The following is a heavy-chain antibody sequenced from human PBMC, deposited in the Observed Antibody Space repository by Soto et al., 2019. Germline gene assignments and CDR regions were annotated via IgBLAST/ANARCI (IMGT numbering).Heavy chain of an antibody. D-gene: IGHD3-3*01. CDR3: ARDFWSGYWSLCDAFDI. Sequence: GASLKVSCKASGYTFTSYGISWVRQAPGQGLEWMGWISAYNGNTNYAQKLQGRVTMTTDTSTSTAYMELRSLRSDDTAVYYCARDFWSGYWSLCDAFDIWGQGTMVTVSS. CDR1: GYTFTSYG. J-gene: IGHJ3*02. V-gene: IGHV1-18*01. CDR2: ISAYNGNT.